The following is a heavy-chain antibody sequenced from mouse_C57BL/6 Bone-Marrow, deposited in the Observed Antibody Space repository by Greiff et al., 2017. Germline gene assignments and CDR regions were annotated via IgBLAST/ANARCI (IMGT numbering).Heavy chain of an antibody. CDR1: GYTFTSYD. D-gene: IGHD1-1*01. J-gene: IGHJ3*01. CDR2: IYPRDGST. V-gene: IGHV1-85*01. Sequence: VKLVESGPELVKPGASVKLSCKASGYTFTSYDINWVKQRPGQGLAWIGWIYPRDGSTKYNEKFKGKATLTVDTSSSTAYMELHSLTSEDSAVYFCARDYGSSYGAYWGQGTLVTVSA. CDR3: ARDYGSSYGAY.